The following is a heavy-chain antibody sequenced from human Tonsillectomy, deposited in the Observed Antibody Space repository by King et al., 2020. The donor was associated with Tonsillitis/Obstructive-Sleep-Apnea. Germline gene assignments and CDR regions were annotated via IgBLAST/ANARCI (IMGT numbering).Heavy chain of an antibody. CDR3: ARLSSGPGEYYFDY. CDR2: INHSGST. V-gene: IGHV4-34*01. D-gene: IGHD3-10*01. Sequence: VQLQQWGAGLLKPSETLSLTCAVYGGAFSGYYWSWIRQPPGQGLEWIGDINHSGSTNYNPSLKSRVTISGNTSKNQFSLKLSSVTAADTAVYYCARLSSGPGEYYFDYWGQGTLVTVSS. J-gene: IGHJ4*02. CDR1: GGAFSGYY.